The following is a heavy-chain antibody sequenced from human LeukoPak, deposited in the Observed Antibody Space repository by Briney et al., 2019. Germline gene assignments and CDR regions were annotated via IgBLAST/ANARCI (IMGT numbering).Heavy chain of an antibody. CDR2: FKTDGTST. Sequence: GGSLRLPCAASGFTFSTFWMHWVRQAPGKGLVWVSRFKTDGTSTSYADSVKGRFTISRDNAKNTLYLQMNSLRAEDTAVYYCAREDWNYQQGVRYNFFDPWGQGTLVTVSS. J-gene: IGHJ5*02. V-gene: IGHV3-74*01. CDR1: GFTFSTFW. D-gene: IGHD1-7*01. CDR3: AREDWNYQQGVRYNFFDP.